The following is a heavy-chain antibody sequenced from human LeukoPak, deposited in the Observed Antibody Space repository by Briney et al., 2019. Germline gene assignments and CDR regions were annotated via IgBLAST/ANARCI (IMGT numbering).Heavy chain of an antibody. CDR3: AANGIGSGYYYDY. CDR1: GFTFTSSA. J-gene: IGHJ4*02. D-gene: IGHD3-22*01. Sequence: SVKVSCKASGFTFTSSAMQWVRQARGQRLEWIGWIVVGSGNTNYAQKFQERVTITRDMSTSTAYMELSSLRSEDTAVYYCAANGIGSGYYYDYWGQGTLVTVSS. CDR2: IVVGSGNT. V-gene: IGHV1-58*02.